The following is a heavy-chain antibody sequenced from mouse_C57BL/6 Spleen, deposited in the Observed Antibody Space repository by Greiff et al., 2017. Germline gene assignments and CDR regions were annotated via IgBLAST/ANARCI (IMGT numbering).Heavy chain of an antibody. J-gene: IGHJ4*01. Sequence: EVKLVESGGGLVKPGGSLKLSCAASGFTFSDYGMHWVRQAPEKGLEWVAYISRGSSSINYADTVKGRFTLSRDNAKNTLYLQMSSLRSEDSAMYYCARGGWTPYYYAMDYWGQGTSVTVSS. CDR1: GFTFSDYG. D-gene: IGHD2-3*01. V-gene: IGHV5-17*03. CDR2: ISRGSSSI. CDR3: ARGGWTPYYYAMDY.